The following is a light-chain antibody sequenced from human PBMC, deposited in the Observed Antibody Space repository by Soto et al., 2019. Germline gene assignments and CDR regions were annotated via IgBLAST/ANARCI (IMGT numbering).Light chain of an antibody. J-gene: IGLJ3*02. Sequence: QSVLTQPPSVSAAPGQKVTISCSGSSSNIKSQYVSWYQQLPGTAPKLLIYDNNKRPSGIPDRFSGSKSGTSATLGITGLQTGDEADYYCGTWASSLSDVVFGGGTKLTVL. CDR1: SSNIKSQY. V-gene: IGLV1-51*01. CDR2: DNN. CDR3: GTWASSLSDVV.